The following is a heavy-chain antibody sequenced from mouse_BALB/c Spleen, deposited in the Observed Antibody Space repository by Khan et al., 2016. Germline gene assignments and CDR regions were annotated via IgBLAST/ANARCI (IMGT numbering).Heavy chain of an antibody. Sequence: QVQLQQPGAELMKPGASVKISCKATGYTFSSYWIEWVKQRPGHGLEWIGEILPGSGSTNYNEKFKGKATFTADTSSNTAYMQLSSLTSEDSAVYYCAREGRYEGLAYWGQGTLVTVSA. CDR1: GYTFSSYW. D-gene: IGHD2-14*01. V-gene: IGHV1-9*01. CDR2: ILPGSGST. CDR3: AREGRYEGLAY. J-gene: IGHJ3*01.